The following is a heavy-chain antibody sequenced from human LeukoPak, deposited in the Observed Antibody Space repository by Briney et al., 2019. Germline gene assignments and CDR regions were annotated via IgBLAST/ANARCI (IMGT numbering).Heavy chain of an antibody. V-gene: IGHV3-23*01. D-gene: IGHD6-6*01. J-gene: IGHJ6*03. CDR1: EFTFSSFA. Sequence: GGSLRLSCAASEFTFSSFAMSWVRQAPGRGLEWISSISGPGDKTHYTDPVKGRFTISRDNSKNTLYLYMNTLRAADTAVYYCAKPTIPARPFLTYLYYYLDVWGEGATVIVSS. CDR3: AKPTIPARPFLTYLYYYLDV. CDR2: ISGPGDKT.